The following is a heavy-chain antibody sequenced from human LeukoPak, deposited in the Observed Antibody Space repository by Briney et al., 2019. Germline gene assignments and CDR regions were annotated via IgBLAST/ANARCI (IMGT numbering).Heavy chain of an antibody. V-gene: IGHV4-34*01. CDR3: ARPTYDTSGYFSFDY. J-gene: IGHJ4*02. D-gene: IGHD3-22*01. Sequence: SETLSLTCAVYGGSFSGYYWSWLRQPPGKGLEWIGEINHSGSTSYNPSLKSRVTISVDTSKNQFSLKLSSVTAADTAVYYCARPTYDTSGYFSFDYWGQGTLVTVSS. CDR1: GGSFSGYY. CDR2: INHSGST.